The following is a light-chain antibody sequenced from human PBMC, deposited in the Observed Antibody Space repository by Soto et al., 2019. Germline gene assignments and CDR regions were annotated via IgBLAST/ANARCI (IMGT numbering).Light chain of an antibody. CDR3: QQRSNWPPDT. CDR1: QSVSSF. CDR2: DAS. V-gene: IGKV3-11*01. Sequence: EIVLTQSPATLSLSPGERATLSCRASQSVSSFLAWYQQKPGQAPRLLIYDASSRATGIPARFSGSGSGTDFTLTISSLEPEDFAVYYCQQRSNWPPDTFRQGTKLEIK. J-gene: IGKJ2*01.